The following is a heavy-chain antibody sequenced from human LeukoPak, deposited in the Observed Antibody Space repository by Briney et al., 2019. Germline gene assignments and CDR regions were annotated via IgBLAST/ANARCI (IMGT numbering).Heavy chain of an antibody. CDR1: GGSISSYY. CDR3: ARHSRGQPGRSYYGMDV. Sequence: PSETLSLTCTVSGGSISSYYWSWIRQPPGKGLEWIGYIYYSGSTNYNPSLKSRVTISVDTSKNQFSLKLSSVTAADTAVYYCARHSRGQPGRSYYGMDVWGQGTTVTVSS. D-gene: IGHD1-14*01. CDR2: IYYSGST. J-gene: IGHJ6*02. V-gene: IGHV4-59*08.